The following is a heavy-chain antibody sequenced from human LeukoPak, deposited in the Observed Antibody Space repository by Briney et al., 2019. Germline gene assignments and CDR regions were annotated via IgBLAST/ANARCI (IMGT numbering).Heavy chain of an antibody. D-gene: IGHD2-2*01. V-gene: IGHV4-59*01. CDR3: ARDRCGRTSCYPGAFDI. CDR1: GDSISSYY. Sequence: SETLSLTCTVSGDSISSYYWSWIRQPPGKGLEWIGYIYYTGSTNYNPSLKSQVTISVDTSKNQFSLKLSSVTATDTAVYYCARDRCGRTSCYPGAFDIWGQGTMVTVSS. J-gene: IGHJ3*02. CDR2: IYYTGST.